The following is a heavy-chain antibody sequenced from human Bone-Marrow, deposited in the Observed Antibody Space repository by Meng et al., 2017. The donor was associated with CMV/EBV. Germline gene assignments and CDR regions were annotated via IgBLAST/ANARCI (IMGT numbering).Heavy chain of an antibody. CDR3: ARGQIVVVVAAYYYYYGMDV. J-gene: IGHJ6*02. CDR1: GGSFSGYY. V-gene: IGHV4-34*01. D-gene: IGHD2-15*01. Sequence: GSLRLSCAVYGGSFSGYYWSWLRQPPGKGLEWIGEINHSGSTNYNPSLKSRVTISVDTSKNQFSLKLSSVTAADTAAYYCARGQIVVVVAAYYYYYGMDVWGQGTTVTVSS. CDR2: INHSGST.